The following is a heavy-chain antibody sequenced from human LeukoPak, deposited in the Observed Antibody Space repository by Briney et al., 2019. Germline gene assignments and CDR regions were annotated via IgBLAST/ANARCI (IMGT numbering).Heavy chain of an antibody. V-gene: IGHV3-30*02. D-gene: IGHD3-10*01. CDR2: IRYDGSNK. CDR1: GFTFSSYG. J-gene: IGHJ5*02. CDR3: AKPDPRNYGSGSALDP. Sequence: PGGSLRLSCAASGFTFSSYGMHWVRQAPGKGLEWVAFIRYDGSNKYYADSVKGRFTISRDNSKNTLYLQMNSLRAEDTAVYYCAKPDPRNYGSGSALDPWGQGTLVTVSS.